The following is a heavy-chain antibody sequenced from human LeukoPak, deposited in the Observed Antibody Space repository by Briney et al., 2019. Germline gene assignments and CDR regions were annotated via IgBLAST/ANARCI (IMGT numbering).Heavy chain of an antibody. Sequence: GGSLRLSCAASGFTFSTYGMQWVRQAPGKGLEWVAVIWYDGSNKYYADSVKGRFTISRDNSKNTLYLQMNSLRTEDTAVYYCAKGDIYGGNSDLHPRDWGQGTLVTVSS. D-gene: IGHD4-23*01. CDR3: AKGDIYGGNSDLHPRD. CDR2: IWYDGSNK. CDR1: GFTFSTYG. V-gene: IGHV3-30*02. J-gene: IGHJ4*02.